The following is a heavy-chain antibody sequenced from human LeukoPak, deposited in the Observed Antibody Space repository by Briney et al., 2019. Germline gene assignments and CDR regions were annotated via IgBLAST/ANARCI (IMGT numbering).Heavy chain of an antibody. V-gene: IGHV4-59*01. Sequence: SETLSLTCTVSGGSISSYYWSWIRQPPGKGLEWIGYIYYSGSTNYNPSLESRVTISVDTSKNQFSLKLSSVTAADTAVYYCARGEDNWFDPWGQGTLVTVSS. CDR2: IYYSGST. CDR1: GGSISSYY. J-gene: IGHJ5*02. CDR3: ARGEDNWFDP.